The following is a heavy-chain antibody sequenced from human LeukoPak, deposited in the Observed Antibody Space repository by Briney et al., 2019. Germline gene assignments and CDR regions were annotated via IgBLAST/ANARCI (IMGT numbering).Heavy chain of an antibody. CDR3: TTGPPGQLLN. CDR1: GFTFSNAW. J-gene: IGHJ4*02. D-gene: IGHD2-2*01. Sequence: GGSLRLSCAASGFTFSNAWMSWVRQAPGKGLEWVARIKSKTDGGTTDYAAPVKGRFTISRDDSKTTLYLQMNSLKTEDTAVYYCTTGPPGQLLNWGQGTLVTVSS. CDR2: IKSKTDGGTT. V-gene: IGHV3-15*01.